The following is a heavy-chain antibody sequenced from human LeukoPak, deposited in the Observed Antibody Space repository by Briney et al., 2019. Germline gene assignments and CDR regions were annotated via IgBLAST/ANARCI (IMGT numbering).Heavy chain of an antibody. CDR3: ARVPMYRSSLRDY. CDR1: GGSISSGSYY. Sequence: SQTLSLTCTVSGGSISSGSYYWSWIRQPAGKGLEWIGRIYTSGSTNYNPSLKSRVTISVDTSKNQFSLKLRSVTAADTAVYYCARVPMYRSSLRDYWGQGTLVTVSS. D-gene: IGHD6-13*01. J-gene: IGHJ4*02. V-gene: IGHV4-61*02. CDR2: IYTSGST.